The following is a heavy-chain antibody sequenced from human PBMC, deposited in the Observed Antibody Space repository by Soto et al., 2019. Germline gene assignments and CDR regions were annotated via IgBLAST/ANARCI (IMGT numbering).Heavy chain of an antibody. Sequence: SETLSLTCTVSGGSISSGGYYWSWIRQHPGKGLEWIGYIYYSGSTYYNPSLKSLVTISVDTSKNQFSLKLSSVTAADTAVYYCARGMMGTESFDIWGQGTMVPVSS. V-gene: IGHV4-31*01. D-gene: IGHD1-1*01. CDR2: IYYSGST. CDR1: GGSISSGGYY. J-gene: IGHJ3*02. CDR3: ARGMMGTESFDI.